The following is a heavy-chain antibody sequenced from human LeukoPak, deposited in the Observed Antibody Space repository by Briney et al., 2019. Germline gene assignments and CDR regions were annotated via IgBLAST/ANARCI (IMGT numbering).Heavy chain of an antibody. D-gene: IGHD3-22*01. V-gene: IGHV2-70*11. Sequence: SGPALVKPTQTLTLTCTFSGFSLTTRGMCVSWIRQPPGKALEWPARIDWDDDKYYTTSLKTRLTISKDTSNNQVVLTMTNMDPVDTATYYCARLPQYYYDSSDEGNWGQGTLVTVSS. CDR1: GFSLTTRGMC. J-gene: IGHJ4*02. CDR2: IDWDDDK. CDR3: ARLPQYYYDSSDEGN.